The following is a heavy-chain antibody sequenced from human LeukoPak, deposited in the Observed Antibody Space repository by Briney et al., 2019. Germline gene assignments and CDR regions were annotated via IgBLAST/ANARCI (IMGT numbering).Heavy chain of an antibody. Sequence: KTLETLSLTCAVYGGSFSGYYWSWIRQPPGKGLEWIGEINHSGSTNYNPSLKSRVTITVDTSKNQFSLKLSSVTAADTAVYYCARGLIAVAGIRASWFDPWGQGTLVTVSS. V-gene: IGHV4-34*01. CDR1: GGSFSGYY. J-gene: IGHJ5*02. CDR2: INHSGST. D-gene: IGHD6-19*01. CDR3: ARGLIAVAGIRASWFDP.